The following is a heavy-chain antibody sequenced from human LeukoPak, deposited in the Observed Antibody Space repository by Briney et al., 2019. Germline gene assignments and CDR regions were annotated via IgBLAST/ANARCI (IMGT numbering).Heavy chain of an antibody. J-gene: IGHJ4*02. CDR2: TYYRSKWYN. CDR1: GDSVSSNSAA. D-gene: IGHD6-19*01. CDR3: ARDAGIAVAGTRSARSFDY. V-gene: IGHV6-1*01. Sequence: SQTLSLTCAISGDSVSSNSAAWNWIRQSPSRGLEWLGRTYYRSKWYNDYAVSVKSRITINPDTSKNQFSLQLNSVTPEDTAVYYCARDAGIAVAGTRSARSFDYWGQGTLVTVSS.